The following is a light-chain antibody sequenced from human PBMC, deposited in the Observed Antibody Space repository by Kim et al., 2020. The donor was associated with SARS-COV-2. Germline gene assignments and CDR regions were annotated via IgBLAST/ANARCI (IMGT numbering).Light chain of an antibody. V-gene: IGKV1-5*03. J-gene: IGKJ1*01. CDR1: QSISSW. CDR3: QQYNDYWT. Sequence: DTQMTQSPSTLSASLGDRVTITCRASQSISSWLAWYQQKPGKAPKLLIYKASSLESGVPSRFSGSGSGTEFALTISSLQPDDFATYYCQQYNDYWTFGQGTKVDIK. CDR2: KAS.